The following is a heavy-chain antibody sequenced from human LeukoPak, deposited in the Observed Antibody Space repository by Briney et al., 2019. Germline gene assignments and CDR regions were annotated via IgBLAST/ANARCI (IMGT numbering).Heavy chain of an antibody. V-gene: IGHV3-7*01. CDR2: IKQDGSDK. J-gene: IGHJ4*02. D-gene: IGHD5-18*01. Sequence: GGSLRLSCAASGFTFSSYWMSWVRQAPGKGLEWVSNIKQDGSDKYYVDSVKGRFTISRDNAKNSLYLQMNSLRAEDTAVYYCARGGYTYGVRPFWDQGTLVTVSS. CDR1: GFTFSSYW. CDR3: ARGGYTYGVRPF.